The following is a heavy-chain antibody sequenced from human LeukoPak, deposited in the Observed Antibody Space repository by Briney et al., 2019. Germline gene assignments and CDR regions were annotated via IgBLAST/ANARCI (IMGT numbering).Heavy chain of an antibody. CDR2: IKREGSEK. CDR3: ARVDSGSCSRYYYYYMDV. Sequence: PGGSLRLSCGASGFIFSSYWMTWVRQAPGRGLEWVASIKREGSEKYYVDSVKGRFTISRDNAKNSLYLQMNSLRAEDTAVYYCARVDSGSCSRYYYYYMDVWGKGTTVTVSS. D-gene: IGHD2-15*01. J-gene: IGHJ6*03. CDR1: GFIFSSYW. V-gene: IGHV3-7*04.